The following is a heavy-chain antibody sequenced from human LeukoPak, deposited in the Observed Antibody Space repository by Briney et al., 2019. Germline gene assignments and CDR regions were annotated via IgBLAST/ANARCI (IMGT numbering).Heavy chain of an antibody. CDR2: IYYSGST. Sequence: SETLSLTCTVSGGSISSSSYYWGWIRQPPGKGLEWIGGIYYSGSTYYNPSLKSRVTISVDTSKNQSSLKLSSVTAADTAVYYCARLSRNPGYSSGWPYFDYWGQGTLVTVSS. CDR1: GGSISSSSYY. D-gene: IGHD6-19*01. J-gene: IGHJ4*02. V-gene: IGHV4-39*01. CDR3: ARLSRNPGYSSGWPYFDY.